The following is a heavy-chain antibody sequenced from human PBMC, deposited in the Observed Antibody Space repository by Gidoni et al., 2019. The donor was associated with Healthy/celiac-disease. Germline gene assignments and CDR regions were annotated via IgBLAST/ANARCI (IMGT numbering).Heavy chain of an antibody. CDR1: GGSFSGYY. V-gene: IGHV4-34*01. D-gene: IGHD5-18*01. CDR2: INHSGST. J-gene: IGHJ3*02. Sequence: QVQLQQWGAGLLKPSETLSLTCAVYGGSFSGYYWSWIRQPPGKGLEWIGEINHSGSTNYNPSLKSRVTISVDTSKNQFSLKLSSVTAADTAVYYCARPLWLRSAFDIWGQGTMVTVSS. CDR3: ARPLWLRSAFDI.